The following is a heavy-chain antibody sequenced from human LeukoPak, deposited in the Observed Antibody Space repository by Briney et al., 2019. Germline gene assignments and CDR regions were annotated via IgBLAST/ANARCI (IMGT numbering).Heavy chain of an antibody. CDR1: GFIFSSYS. J-gene: IGHJ4*02. CDR2: IKGITADGTT. Sequence: GGSLRLSCAASGFIFSSYSMSWVRQAPGKGLEWVGRIKGITADGTTAYAAPVKGRFIISRDDSQRMVYLQMDSLKTEDTAVYFCTWVDCSGGSCYFASWGQGTQVTVSS. D-gene: IGHD2-15*01. CDR3: TWVDCSGGSCYFAS. V-gene: IGHV3-15*01.